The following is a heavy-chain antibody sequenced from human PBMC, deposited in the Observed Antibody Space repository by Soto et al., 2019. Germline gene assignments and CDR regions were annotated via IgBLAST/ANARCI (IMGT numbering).Heavy chain of an antibody. CDR1: DYTFTSYG. CDR2: INPYNGNR. Sequence: ASVKVSCKTSDYTFTSYGISWVRQAPGQGLEWMGWINPYNGNRNFAQKFEDRVTMTTATSTNTVFLELRSLKSDDTAIYYCARDRLRGYDSSGFYSWGQGTMVTVSS. D-gene: IGHD3-22*01. V-gene: IGHV1-18*01. CDR3: ARDRLRGYDSSGFYS. J-gene: IGHJ4*02.